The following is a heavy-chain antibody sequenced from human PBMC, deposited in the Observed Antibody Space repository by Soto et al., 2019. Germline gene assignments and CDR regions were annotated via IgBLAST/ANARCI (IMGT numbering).Heavy chain of an antibody. Sequence: GGSLRLSCAASGFTFSSYGMSWVRQAPGKGPEWVSGISGSGGDTYYADYVKGQFTISRDNSKNTMYLQMNSLRDEDTAVYFWAKGFFGDTFFDYWGQGTLVTVSS. D-gene: IGHD4-17*01. CDR2: ISGSGGDT. CDR1: GFTFSSYG. J-gene: IGHJ4*02. CDR3: AKGFFGDTFFDY. V-gene: IGHV3-23*01.